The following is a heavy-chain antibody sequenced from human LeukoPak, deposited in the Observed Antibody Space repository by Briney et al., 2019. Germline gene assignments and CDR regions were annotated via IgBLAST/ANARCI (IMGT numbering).Heavy chain of an antibody. V-gene: IGHV3-23*01. CDR1: GFTFSSYA. CDR2: ISGSGGSI. D-gene: IGHD6-6*01. Sequence: GGSLRLSCAASGFTFSSYAMSWVRQAPGKGLEWVSAISGSGGSIYYADSVKGRFTISRDNSKNTLYLQMNSLRAEDTAVYYCAKGVAARTFRDYWGQGTLVTVSS. CDR3: AKGVAARTFRDY. J-gene: IGHJ4*02.